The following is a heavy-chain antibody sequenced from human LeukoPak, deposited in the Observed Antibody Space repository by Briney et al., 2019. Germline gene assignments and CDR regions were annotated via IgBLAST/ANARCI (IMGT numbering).Heavy chain of an antibody. J-gene: IGHJ4*02. CDR2: ITGDGDST. CDR3: AKDSSGADY. CDR1: GFTFDDYA. V-gene: IGHV3-43*02. Sequence: GGSLRLSCAASGFTFDDYAMHWVRQAPGKGLEWVSLITGDGDSTYYADSVKGRFTISRDNSKNSLFLQMNSLRTEDTAWYYCAKDSSGADYWGQGTLVTVSS.